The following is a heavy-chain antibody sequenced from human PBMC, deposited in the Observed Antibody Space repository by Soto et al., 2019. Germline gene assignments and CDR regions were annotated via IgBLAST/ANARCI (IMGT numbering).Heavy chain of an antibody. J-gene: IGHJ4*02. V-gene: IGHV4-31*03. CDR1: GGSISSVGYY. CDR2: IYYSGST. Sequence: PSETLSLTCTVSGGSISSVGYYWSWIRQHPGKGLEWIGYIYYSGSTYYNPSLKSRVTISVDTPKNQFSLKLSSVTAADTAVYYGARGNYGELWYFDYWGQGTLVTVSS. CDR3: ARGNYGELWYFDY. D-gene: IGHD4-17*01.